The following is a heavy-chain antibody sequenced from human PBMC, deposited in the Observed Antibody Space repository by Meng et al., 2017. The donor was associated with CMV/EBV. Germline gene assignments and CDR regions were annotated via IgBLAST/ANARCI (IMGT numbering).Heavy chain of an antibody. CDR3: AREYGSGSYYNWFDP. Sequence: SETLSLTCTVSGGSISSSSYYWGWIRQPPGKGLEWIGSIYYSGSTYYNPSLESRVTISVDTSKNQFSLKLSSVTAADTAVYYCAREYGSGSYYNWFDPWGQGTLVTVSS. D-gene: IGHD3-10*01. CDR2: IYYSGST. V-gene: IGHV4-39*07. CDR1: GGSISSSSYY. J-gene: IGHJ5*02.